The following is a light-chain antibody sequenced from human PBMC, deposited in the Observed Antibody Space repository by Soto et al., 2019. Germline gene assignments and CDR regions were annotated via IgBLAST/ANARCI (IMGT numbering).Light chain of an antibody. CDR3: QQYGRSPRT. V-gene: IGKV3-20*01. CDR2: GAS. Sequence: EIVLTQSPGTLSLSPGERANLSCRASQSVSSSYLAWYQQKPGQAPSLLIYGASSRATGIPDRFSGSGSGTDFTLTISRLEPEDFAVYYCQQYGRSPRTFGQGTKVEIK. J-gene: IGKJ1*01. CDR1: QSVSSSY.